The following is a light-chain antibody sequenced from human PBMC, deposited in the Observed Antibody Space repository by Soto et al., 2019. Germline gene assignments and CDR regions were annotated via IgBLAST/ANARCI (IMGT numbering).Light chain of an antibody. V-gene: IGKV3-11*01. CDR1: QSVSSY. CDR2: DAS. CDR3: QQRGNRPPWT. Sequence: EIVLTQSPATLSLSPGERATLSCRASQSVSSYLAWYQQKPGQAPRLLIYDASNRATGIPDRFSGSGSGTDFTLTISRLEPEDFAVYYCQQRGNRPPWTFGQGTKVDIK. J-gene: IGKJ1*01.